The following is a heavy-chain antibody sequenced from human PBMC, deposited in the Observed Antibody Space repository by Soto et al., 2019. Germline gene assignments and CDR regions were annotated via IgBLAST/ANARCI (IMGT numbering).Heavy chain of an antibody. V-gene: IGHV4-59*11. CDR3: ARGLSWSPYFES. D-gene: IGHD3-3*01. CDR2: LYCSGTT. CDR1: GASISTQS. Sequence: PSETLSLTCSVSGASISTQSWNWIRQAPGKGLEWIGYLYCSGTTNYNPSLKSRVTISADTSKNQVSLELTSVTAADTAVYFCARGLSWSPYFESWGQGILVTVSS. J-gene: IGHJ4*02.